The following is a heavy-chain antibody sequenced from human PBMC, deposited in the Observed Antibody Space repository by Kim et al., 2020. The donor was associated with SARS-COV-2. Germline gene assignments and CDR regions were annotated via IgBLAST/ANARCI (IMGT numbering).Heavy chain of an antibody. CDR1: GGSITSYY. CDR2: LYYPGTT. D-gene: IGHD2-15*01. CDR3: ARGRWSDGLDV. Sequence: SKTLSLTCTVSGGSITSYYWSWIRQPPGKGLEWVGYLYYPGTTNYNTSLNSRVSMSVDTSNNQFSLRLSSVTTADTAIYYCARGRWSDGLDVWGQGTTVT. V-gene: IGHV4-59*13. J-gene: IGHJ6*02.